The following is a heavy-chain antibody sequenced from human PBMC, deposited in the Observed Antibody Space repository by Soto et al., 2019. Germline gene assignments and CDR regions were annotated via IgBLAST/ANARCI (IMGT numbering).Heavy chain of an antibody. CDR2: IYYSGST. D-gene: IGHD6-19*01. CDR3: AMTREAEQWLAPPFDY. CDR1: GGSISSSSYY. Sequence: SETLSLTCTVSGGSISSSSYYWGWIXQXPGKVLEWIGIIYYSGSTYYNPSLKSRVTISVDTSKNQFSLKLSSVTAADTAVYYCAMTREAEQWLAPPFDYWGQGTLVTVSS. V-gene: IGHV4-39*01. J-gene: IGHJ4*02.